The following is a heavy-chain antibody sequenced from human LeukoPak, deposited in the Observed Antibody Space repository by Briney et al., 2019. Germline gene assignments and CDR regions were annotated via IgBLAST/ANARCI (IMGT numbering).Heavy chain of an antibody. CDR3: ARDRTSSGWFDY. CDR2: ISSSSSYI. J-gene: IGHJ4*02. Sequence: GGSLRLSCAASGFTFSSFSMIWVRQAPGKGLEWVSSISSSSSYIYYADSVKGRFTISRDNAKNSLYLQMNSLRAEDTAVYYCARDRTSSGWFDYWGQGTLVTVSS. CDR1: GFTFSSFS. D-gene: IGHD6-19*01. V-gene: IGHV3-21*01.